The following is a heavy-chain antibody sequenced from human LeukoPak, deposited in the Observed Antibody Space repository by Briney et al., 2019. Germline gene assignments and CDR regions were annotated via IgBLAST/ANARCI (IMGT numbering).Heavy chain of an antibody. CDR1: GYSITSSSW. CDR2: IYHSGTT. V-gene: IGHV4-28*01. D-gene: IGHD3-10*01. CDR3: ARKENVYYYFDC. Sequence: SDTLSLTCAVSGYSITSSSWWGWIRQPPGKGLEWIGYIYHSGTTYYDPALQSRVTMSVDTSKNQFSLKLSSVTAVDTAVYYCARKENVYYYFDCWGQGTLVTVSP. J-gene: IGHJ4*02.